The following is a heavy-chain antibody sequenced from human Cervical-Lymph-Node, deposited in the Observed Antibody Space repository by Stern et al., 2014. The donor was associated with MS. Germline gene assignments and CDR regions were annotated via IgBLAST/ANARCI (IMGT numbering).Heavy chain of an antibody. V-gene: IGHV5-51*01. D-gene: IGHD3-16*01. Sequence: VQLVQSGAEVKKPGESLKISCKGSGYSFTSYWIGWVRQMPGKGLELMGMLCAGYGDTTYSPSFQGQVTISADTSSSTAYLEWSSLKASDTAMYYCARPRRRFGYDAFDIWGQGTMVTVSS. CDR1: GYSFTSYW. CDR2: LCAGYGDT. J-gene: IGHJ3*02. CDR3: ARPRRRFGYDAFDI.